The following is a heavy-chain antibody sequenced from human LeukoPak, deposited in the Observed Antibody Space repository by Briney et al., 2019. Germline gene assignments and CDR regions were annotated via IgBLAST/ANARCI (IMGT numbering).Heavy chain of an antibody. V-gene: IGHV1-2*02. CDR3: ARIIGKWELRDY. Sequence: ASVKVSCKASGYTFTGYYMHWVRQAPGQGLEWMGWINPNSGGTNYAQKFQGRVTMTRDTSISTAYMEPSRLRSDDAAVYYCARIIGKWELRDYWGQGTLVTVSS. D-gene: IGHD1-26*01. CDR1: GYTFTGYY. J-gene: IGHJ4*02. CDR2: INPNSGGT.